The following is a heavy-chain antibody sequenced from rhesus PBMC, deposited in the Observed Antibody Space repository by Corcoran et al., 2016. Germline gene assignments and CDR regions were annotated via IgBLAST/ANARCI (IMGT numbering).Heavy chain of an antibody. D-gene: IGHD3-16*01. CDR2: TTPSHANT. J-gene: IGHJ2*01. V-gene: IGHV1S2*01. CDR3: AKIVVGRYFDL. Sequence: QVQLVQSGAEVKKPGSSVKVSCKASGYPFTEYYMHWVRQAPGQGLEWMEGTTPSHANTQCAQKFQGRVTMPRDTSTRTAYMELSSLRSEDTAVYYCAKIVVGRYFDLWGPGTPITISS. CDR1: GYPFTEYY.